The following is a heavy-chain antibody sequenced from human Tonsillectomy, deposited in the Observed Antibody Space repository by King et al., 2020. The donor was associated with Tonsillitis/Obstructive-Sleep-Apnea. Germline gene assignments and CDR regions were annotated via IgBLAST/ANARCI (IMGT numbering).Heavy chain of an antibody. Sequence: VQLVESGGGLVQPGGSLRLSCAASGFTFSSYWMSWVRQAPGKGLEWVDNIKQDGSEKYYVDSVKGRFTISRDNAKNSLYLQMNSLRAEDTAVYYCARVRYYDCWCGNDALDIWGQGTMVPVSS. CDR2: IKQDGSEK. D-gene: IGHD3-3*01. V-gene: IGHV3-7*04. CDR3: ARVRYYDCWCGNDALDI. J-gene: IGHJ3*02. CDR1: GFTFSSYW.